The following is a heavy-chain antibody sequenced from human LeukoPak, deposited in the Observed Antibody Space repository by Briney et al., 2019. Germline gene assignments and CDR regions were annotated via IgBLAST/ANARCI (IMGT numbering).Heavy chain of an antibody. V-gene: IGHV4-34*01. J-gene: IGHJ4*02. CDR3: ARPNQYYFDY. D-gene: IGHD1-14*01. CDR1: GGSFSGYY. CDR2: INHSGSA. Sequence: QASETLSLTCAVYGGSFSGYYWSWIRQPPGKGLEWIGEINHSGSANYNPSLKSRVTISVDTSKNQFSLKVTSVTAADTAVYYCARPNQYYFDYWGQGTLVTVSS.